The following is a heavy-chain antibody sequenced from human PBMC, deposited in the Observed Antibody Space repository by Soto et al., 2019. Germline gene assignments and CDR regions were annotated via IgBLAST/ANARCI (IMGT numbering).Heavy chain of an antibody. V-gene: IGHV4-39*01. CDR1: GGSISSSSYY. CDR2: IYYSGST. CDR3: ARAPGYSSSWYYYYYGMDV. J-gene: IGHJ6*02. Sequence: SETLSLTCTVSGGSISSSSYYWGWIRQPPGKGLEWIGSIYYSGSTYYNPSLKSRVTISVDTSKNQFSLKLSSVTAAVTAVYYCARAPGYSSSWYYYYYGMDVWGQGTTVT. D-gene: IGHD6-13*01.